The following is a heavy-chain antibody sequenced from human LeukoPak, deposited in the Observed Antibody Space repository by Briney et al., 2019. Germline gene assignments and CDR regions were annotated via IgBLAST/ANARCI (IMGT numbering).Heavy chain of an antibody. V-gene: IGHV4-59*01. CDR1: GGSIGSYY. CDR2: IYYSGST. J-gene: IGHJ6*03. CDR3: ARVAYYYYYMDV. Sequence: SETLSLTCTVSGGSIGSYYWSWIRQPPGKGLEWIGYIYYSGSTNYNPSLKSRVTISVDTSKNQFSLKLSSATAADTAVYYCARVAYYYYYMDVWGKGTTVTISS.